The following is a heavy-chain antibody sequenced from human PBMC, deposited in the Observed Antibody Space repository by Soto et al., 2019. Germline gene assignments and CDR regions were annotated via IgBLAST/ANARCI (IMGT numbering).Heavy chain of an antibody. Sequence: ASVKVSCKASGGTFSSYTISWVRQAPGQGLEWMGRIIPILGIANYAQKFQGRVTITAGKSTSTAYMELSSLRSEDTAVYYCARESSGHRYYDSSGYYTDDGYWGQGTLVTVSS. V-gene: IGHV1-69*04. CDR3: ARESSGHRYYDSSGYYTDDGY. CDR2: IIPILGIA. D-gene: IGHD3-22*01. J-gene: IGHJ4*02. CDR1: GGTFSSYT.